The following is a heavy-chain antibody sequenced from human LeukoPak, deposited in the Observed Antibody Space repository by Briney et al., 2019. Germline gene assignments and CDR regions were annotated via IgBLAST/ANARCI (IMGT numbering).Heavy chain of an antibody. D-gene: IGHD6-19*01. J-gene: IGHJ1*01. V-gene: IGHV4-39*01. CDR2: ITNTGST. CDR1: GGSISNSAYY. Sequence: PSETLSLTCTVSGGSISNSAYYWVWIRQPPGKGLEWIGTITNTGSTYSNPSLKSRVTISIDTSKTQISLKLTSVTAADTAVYYCARRVGSGWPVQHWGQGTLVTVSS. CDR3: ARRVGSGWPVQH.